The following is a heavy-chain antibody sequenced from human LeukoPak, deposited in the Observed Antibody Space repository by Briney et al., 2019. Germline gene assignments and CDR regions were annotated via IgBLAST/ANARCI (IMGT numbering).Heavy chain of an antibody. J-gene: IGHJ4*02. D-gene: IGHD6-13*01. CDR2: IYYTGST. CDR1: GGSISNYY. Sequence: SETLSLTCTVSGGSISNYYWNWLRQPPGKGLEWIGYIYYTGSTNYNPSLKSRVTISVDTSKNQFSLKLSSVTAADTAVYYCARSGGYSSSWSVWGQGSLGTVSS. V-gene: IGHV4-59*01. CDR3: ARSGGYSSSWSV.